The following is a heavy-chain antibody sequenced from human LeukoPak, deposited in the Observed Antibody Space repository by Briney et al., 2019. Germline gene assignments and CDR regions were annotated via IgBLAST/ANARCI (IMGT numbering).Heavy chain of an antibody. CDR2: MNANNGNT. V-gene: IGHV1-8*03. J-gene: IGHJ6*03. D-gene: IGHD6-19*01. CDR1: GYTFTSYD. CDR3: ARGSSGWAVDYYYYYMGV. Sequence: ASVKVSCKASGYTFTSYDINWVRQATGQGLEWMGWMNANNGNTSYAQKFQGRVTITRNTSISTAYMELSSLRSEDTAVYYCARGSSGWAVDYYYYYMGVWGKGTTVTVSS.